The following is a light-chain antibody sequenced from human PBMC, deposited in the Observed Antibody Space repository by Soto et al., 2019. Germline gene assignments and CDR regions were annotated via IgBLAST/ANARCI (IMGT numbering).Light chain of an antibody. J-gene: IGKJ4*01. V-gene: IGKV3-15*01. CDR2: AAS. Sequence: IVMTQSPATLSVSPGETATLSCRASQSVGRAVAWYQHKPGQAPRHLIVAASIRATGVPGRFSGGGSGTEFNLTISSLQSEDFAVYYCQQYRNWPPLAFGGGTTVEIK. CDR3: QQYRNWPPLA. CDR1: QSVGRA.